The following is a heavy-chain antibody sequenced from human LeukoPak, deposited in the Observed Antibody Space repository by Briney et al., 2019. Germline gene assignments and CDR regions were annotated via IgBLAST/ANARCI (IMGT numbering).Heavy chain of an antibody. CDR3: AREGYYGSGSPPSLYFDY. D-gene: IGHD3-10*01. CDR1: GFTFSSYW. CDR2: INHNGNVN. V-gene: IGHV3-7*01. J-gene: IGHJ4*02. Sequence: ARGSLRLSCAASGFTFSSYWMNWARQAPGKGLEWVASINHNGNVNYYVDSVKGRFTISRDNSRSTLYLQMNSLRPEDTAIYYCAREGYYGSGSPPSLYFDYWGQGTLVTVSS.